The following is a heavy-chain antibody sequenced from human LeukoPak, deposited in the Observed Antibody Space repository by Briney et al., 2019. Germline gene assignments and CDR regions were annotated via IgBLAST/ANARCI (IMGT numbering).Heavy chain of an antibody. CDR2: IYSGGNT. D-gene: IGHD7-27*01. CDR1: GVSVSNDY. J-gene: IGHJ4*02. V-gene: IGHV3-53*01. CDR3: ARGWGMFDY. Sequence: GGSLRLSCAASGVSVSNDYISWVRQAPGKGLEWVSVIYSGGNTYYADSVKGRFTISRDISKNTVYLQMNTVRAEDTAVYYCARGWGMFDYWGQGTLVTVSS.